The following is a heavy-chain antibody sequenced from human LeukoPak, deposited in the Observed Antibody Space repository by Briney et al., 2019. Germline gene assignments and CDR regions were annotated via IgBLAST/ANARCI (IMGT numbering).Heavy chain of an antibody. D-gene: IGHD3-22*01. CDR3: ARDVRNYYDSSAYYVFDY. CDR2: IYYSGST. J-gene: IGHJ4*02. Sequence: SETLSLTCTVSGGSISSSSYYWGWIRQPPGKGLEWIGSIYYSGSTYYNPSLKSRVTISVDTSKNHFSLRLSSVTAADTAVYYCARDVRNYYDSSAYYVFDYWGQGALVTVSS. CDR1: GGSISSSSYY. V-gene: IGHV4-39*02.